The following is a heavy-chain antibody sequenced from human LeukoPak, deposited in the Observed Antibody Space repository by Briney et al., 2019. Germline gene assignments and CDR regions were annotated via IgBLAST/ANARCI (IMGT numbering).Heavy chain of an antibody. CDR3: AESRTRYSSRWQVYYYMDV. D-gene: IGHD6-13*01. Sequence: SVKVSCKASGGTFSSYAISWVRQAPGQGLEWMGGIIPIFGTANYAEKFQGRVTITTDESTSTAYMELSSLRSEDTAVYYCAESRTRYSSRWQVYYYMDVWGKGTTVTVSS. J-gene: IGHJ6*03. CDR1: GGTFSSYA. CDR2: IIPIFGTA. V-gene: IGHV1-69*05.